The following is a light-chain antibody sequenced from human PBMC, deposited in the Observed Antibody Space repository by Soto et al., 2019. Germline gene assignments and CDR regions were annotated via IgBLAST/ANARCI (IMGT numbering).Light chain of an antibody. J-gene: IGKJ1*01. CDR3: QQYNNWPPWT. Sequence: EIVMTQSPATLSVSPGERATLSCRASQSVSSILAWYQQNPGQAPRLLIYGASTRATGIPARFSGSGSGTEFALTISSLQSEDFAVYYCQQYNNWPPWTFGQGTKVEIK. CDR2: GAS. CDR1: QSVSSI. V-gene: IGKV3-15*01.